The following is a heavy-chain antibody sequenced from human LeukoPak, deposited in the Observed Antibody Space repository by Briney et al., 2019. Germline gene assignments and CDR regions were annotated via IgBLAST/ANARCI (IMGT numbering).Heavy chain of an antibody. CDR2: ICYSGST. V-gene: IGHV4-59*01. D-gene: IGHD2/OR15-2a*01. CDR3: ARGRLSYFDY. Sequence: SETLSLTCTVSGGSISSYYWSWIRQPPGKGLEWIGYICYSGSTNYNPSLKSRVTISVDTSKNQFSLKLSSVTAADTAVYYCARGRLSYFDYWGQGTLVTVSS. J-gene: IGHJ4*02. CDR1: GGSISSYY.